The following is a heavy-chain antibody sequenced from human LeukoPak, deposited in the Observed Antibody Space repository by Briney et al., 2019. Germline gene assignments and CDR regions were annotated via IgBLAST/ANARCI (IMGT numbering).Heavy chain of an antibody. CDR2: IYYSGST. J-gene: IGHJ4*02. CDR3: ARWGEVRGYSHGYYFDY. V-gene: IGHV4-59*01. CDR1: GGSISSYY. D-gene: IGHD5-18*01. Sequence: PSETLSLTCTVSGGSISSYYWSWIRQPPGKGLEWIGYIYYSGSTNYNPSLKSRVTISVDTSKNQFSLKLSSVTAADTAVYYCARWGEVRGYSHGYYFDYWGQGTLVTVSS.